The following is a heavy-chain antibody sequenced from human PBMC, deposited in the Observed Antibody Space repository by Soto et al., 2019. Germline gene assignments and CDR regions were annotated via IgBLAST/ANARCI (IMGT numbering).Heavy chain of an antibody. CDR3: ARRYGASFDY. CDR2: IYYSGST. J-gene: IGHJ4*02. V-gene: IGHV4-59*01. Sequence: QVQLQESGPGLVKPSETLSLTCTVSGRSISSYYWSWIRQPPGKGLEWIGYIYYSGSTNYNPSLKSRVTMSVDTSKNQFSLKLSSVTAADTAVYYCARRYGASFDYWGQGTLVTVSS. CDR1: GRSISSYY. D-gene: IGHD4-17*01.